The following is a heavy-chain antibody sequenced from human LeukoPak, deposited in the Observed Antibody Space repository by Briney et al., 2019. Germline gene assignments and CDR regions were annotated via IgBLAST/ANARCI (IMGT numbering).Heavy chain of an antibody. Sequence: GGSLRLSCAASGFTFSSYSMNWVRQAPGKGLEWVSAISKSGDDTYYADSVKGRFAISRDNSKNTFYLQMNSLRAEDSAVYFCVKDELAVAIFDYWGQGTLVTVSS. CDR1: GFTFSSYS. D-gene: IGHD4-23*01. V-gene: IGHV3-23*01. CDR2: ISKSGDDT. CDR3: VKDELAVAIFDY. J-gene: IGHJ4*02.